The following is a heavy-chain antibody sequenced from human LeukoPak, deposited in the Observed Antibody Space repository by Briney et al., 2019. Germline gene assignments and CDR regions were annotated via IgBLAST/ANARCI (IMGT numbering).Heavy chain of an antibody. V-gene: IGHV4-34*01. CDR2: INHSGST. D-gene: IGHD6-19*01. CDR1: GGSFSGYY. Sequence: PSETLPLTCAVYGGSFSGYYWSWIRQPPGKGLEWIGEINHSGSTNYNPSLKSRVTISVDTSKNQFSLKLSSVTAADTAVYYCAVNGYSSGWFTKNYFDYWGQGTLVTVSS. J-gene: IGHJ4*02. CDR3: AVNGYSSGWFTKNYFDY.